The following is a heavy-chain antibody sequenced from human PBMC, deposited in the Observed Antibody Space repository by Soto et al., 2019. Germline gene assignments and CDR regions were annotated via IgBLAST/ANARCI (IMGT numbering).Heavy chain of an antibody. D-gene: IGHD3-9*01. CDR2: IYYSGST. CDR1: GGSISSGDYY. CDR3: ARDPVLRYFDWLL. V-gene: IGHV4-30-4*01. J-gene: IGHJ4*02. Sequence: SETLSLTCTVSGGSISSGDYYCSWIRQPPGKGLEWIGYIYYSGSTYYNPSLKSRVTISVDTSKNQFSLKLSSVTAADTAVYYCARDPVLRYFDWLLWGQGTLVTVSS.